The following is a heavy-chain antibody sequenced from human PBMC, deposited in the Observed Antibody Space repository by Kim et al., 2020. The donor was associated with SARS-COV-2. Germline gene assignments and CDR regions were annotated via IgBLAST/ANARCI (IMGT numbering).Heavy chain of an antibody. Sequence: GGSLRLSCAASGFDFGTHSMHWVRQAPGKGLEWVSSIGGASNYIYYADSVKGRFTISRDNAKNSLYLQMNSLRAEDTAVYYWARGGYCSSTSCYFYYYALDVWGQGTTVTVSS. CDR3: ARGGYCSSTSCYFYYYALDV. J-gene: IGHJ6*02. V-gene: IGHV3-21*01. CDR2: IGGASNYI. D-gene: IGHD2-2*01. CDR1: GFDFGTHS.